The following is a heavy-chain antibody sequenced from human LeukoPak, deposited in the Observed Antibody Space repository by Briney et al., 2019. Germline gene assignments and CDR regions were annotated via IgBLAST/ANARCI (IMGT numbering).Heavy chain of an antibody. CDR1: GYRFTSYW. J-gene: IGHJ4*02. D-gene: IGHD3-3*01. V-gene: IGHV5-51*01. CDR2: IYPGDSDT. Sequence: GESLQISCKGSGYRFTSYWIAWVRQMPGKGLEWMGIIYPGDSDTRYSPSFLGQVTISVDKSISTAFLQLSSLKASDTAMYYCALGEYSDGYYNYWGQGTLVTVSS. CDR3: ALGEYSDGYYNY.